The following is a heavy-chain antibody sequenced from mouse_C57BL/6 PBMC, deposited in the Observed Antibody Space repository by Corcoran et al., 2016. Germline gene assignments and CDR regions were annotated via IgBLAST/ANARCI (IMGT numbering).Heavy chain of an antibody. V-gene: IGHV1-26*01. D-gene: IGHD2-2*01. CDR2: INPNNGGT. Sequence: EVQLQQSGPELVKPGASVKISCKASGYTFTDYYMTWVKQSHGKSLEWIGDINPNNGGTSYNQKFKGKATLTVDKSSSTAYMELRSLTSEDSAVYYCARWGYDYYGLDYWGQGTSVTVSS. CDR1: GYTFTDYY. J-gene: IGHJ4*01. CDR3: ARWGYDYYGLDY.